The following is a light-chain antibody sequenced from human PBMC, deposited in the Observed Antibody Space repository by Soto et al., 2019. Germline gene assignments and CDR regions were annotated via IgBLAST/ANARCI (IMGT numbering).Light chain of an antibody. Sequence: QSVLTQPPSASGTPGQRVTISCSRSNSNIGSNTVNWYQQLPGTAPKLLIYDNNKRPSGVPGRFSDSKSGTSASLAISGLQSEDEADYYCASWDDRLNGVIFGGGTKLTVL. CDR1: NSNIGSNT. CDR2: DNN. V-gene: IGLV1-44*01. CDR3: ASWDDRLNGVI. J-gene: IGLJ2*01.